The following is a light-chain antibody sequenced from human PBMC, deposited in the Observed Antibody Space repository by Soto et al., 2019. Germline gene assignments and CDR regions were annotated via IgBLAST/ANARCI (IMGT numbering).Light chain of an antibody. CDR2: GAS. Sequence: EIVMIQVAATLSLSPGERANLSCRASQSVSSSYLSWYQQKPGQDPSLLIYGASTMATGIPGRFSGSGSGTDFTFTISSLQPEDIAVYYCQQDYNLPWTFGQGTKV. CDR1: QSVSSSY. J-gene: IGKJ1*01. V-gene: IGKV3D-7*01. CDR3: QQDYNLPWT.